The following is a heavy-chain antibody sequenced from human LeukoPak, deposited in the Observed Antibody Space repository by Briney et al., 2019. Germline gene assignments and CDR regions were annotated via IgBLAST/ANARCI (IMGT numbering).Heavy chain of an antibody. CDR1: GFTFSSYA. J-gene: IGHJ3*02. CDR3: ARHHYGSGSDDAFDI. V-gene: IGHV3-30*04. D-gene: IGHD3-10*01. Sequence: GRSLRLSCAASGFTFSSYAMHWVRQAPGKGLEWVAVISYDGSNKYYADSVKGRFTISRDNSKNTLYLQMNSLRAEDTAVYYCARHHYGSGSDDAFDIWGQGTMATVSS. CDR2: ISYDGSNK.